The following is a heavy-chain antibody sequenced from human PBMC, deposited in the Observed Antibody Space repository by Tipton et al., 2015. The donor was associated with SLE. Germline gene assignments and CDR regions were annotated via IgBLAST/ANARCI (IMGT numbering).Heavy chain of an antibody. V-gene: IGHV4-38-2*02. CDR2: LFHSGTT. CDR3: ARGYYDFWSGFYNVGYYFDY. J-gene: IGHJ4*02. Sequence: LRLSCSVSGYSISSGYYWGWIRQPPGKGLEWIGSLFHSGTTYYNPSLNSRVTILIDTSKNQFSLHLDSVTAADTAVYYCARGYYDFWSGFYNVGYYFDYWGQGSLVAVSS. D-gene: IGHD3-3*01. CDR1: GYSISSGYY.